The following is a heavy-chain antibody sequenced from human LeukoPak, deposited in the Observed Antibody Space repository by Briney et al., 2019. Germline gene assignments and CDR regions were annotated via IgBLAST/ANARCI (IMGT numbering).Heavy chain of an antibody. CDR3: ALSGDNDAFDI. CDR2: ISGSGGST. J-gene: IGHJ3*02. CDR1: GFTFSNYA. Sequence: GGSLRLSCAASGFTFSNYAMSWVRQAPGKGLEWVSAISGSGGSTYNADSVKGRFTISRDNSKNTLYLQMNSLRAEDTAVYYCALSGDNDAFDIWGQGTMVIVSS. V-gene: IGHV3-23*01. D-gene: IGHD3-10*01.